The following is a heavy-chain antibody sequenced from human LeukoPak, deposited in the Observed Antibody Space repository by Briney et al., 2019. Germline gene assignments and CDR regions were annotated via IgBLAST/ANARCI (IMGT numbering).Heavy chain of an antibody. CDR1: TYSISSGYY. J-gene: IGHJ5*02. V-gene: IGHV4-38-2*02. CDR3: ARDRQWLVRGWFDP. D-gene: IGHD6-19*01. Sequence: SETLSLTCTVSTYSISSGYYWGWIRQPPGKGLEWIGNIYHNGNTYYNPSLKSRVTISVDTSKKQFSLKLRTATAADTAVYYCARDRQWLVRGWFDPWGQGTLVTVSS. CDR2: IYHNGNT.